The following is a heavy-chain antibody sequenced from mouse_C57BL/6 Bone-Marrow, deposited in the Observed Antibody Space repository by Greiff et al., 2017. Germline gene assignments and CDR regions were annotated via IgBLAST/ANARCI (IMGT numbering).Heavy chain of an antibody. D-gene: IGHD1-1*01. V-gene: IGHV1-66*01. CDR1: GYSFTSYY. CDR3: ARSYYYGSSPAWFAY. CDR2: IYPGSGNT. J-gene: IGHJ3*01. Sequence: VQLQQSGPELVKPGASVKISCKASGYSFTSYYIHWVKQRPGQGLEWIGWIYPGSGNTKYNEKFKGKATLTADTSSSTAYMQLSRLTSEDSAVYYCARSYYYGSSPAWFAYWGQGTLVTVSA.